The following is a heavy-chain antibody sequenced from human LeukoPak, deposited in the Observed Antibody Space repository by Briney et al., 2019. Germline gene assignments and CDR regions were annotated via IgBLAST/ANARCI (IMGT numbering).Heavy chain of an antibody. V-gene: IGHV4-34*01. CDR2: INHSGST. Sequence: SETLSLTCAVYGGSFSGYYWSWIRQPPGKGLEWIGEINHSGSTNYNPSLKSRVTISVDTSKNQFSLKLSSVTAADTAVCYCARGLAAAGSRRKFDPWGQGTLVTVSS. CDR1: GGSFSGYY. CDR3: ARGLAAAGSRRKFDP. D-gene: IGHD6-13*01. J-gene: IGHJ5*02.